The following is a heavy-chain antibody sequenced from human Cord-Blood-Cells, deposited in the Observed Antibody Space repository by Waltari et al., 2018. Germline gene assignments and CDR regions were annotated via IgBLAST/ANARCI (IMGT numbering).Heavy chain of an antibody. CDR3: ARGSWIQLWYYFDY. CDR1: GGSISSYY. D-gene: IGHD5-18*01. J-gene: IGHJ4*02. Sequence: QVQLQESGPGLVKPSETLSLTCTVSGGSISSYYWSWTRQPPGKGLEWIGYIYYSGSTNYNPSLKSRVTISVDTSKNQFSLKLSSVTAADTAVYYCARGSWIQLWYYFDYWGQGTLVTVSS. CDR2: IYYSGST. V-gene: IGHV4-59*01.